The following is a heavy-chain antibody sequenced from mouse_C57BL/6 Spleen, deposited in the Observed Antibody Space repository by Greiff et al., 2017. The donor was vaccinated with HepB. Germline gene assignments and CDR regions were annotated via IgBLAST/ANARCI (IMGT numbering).Heavy chain of an antibody. V-gene: IGHV1-82*01. Sequence: QVQLQQSGPELVKPGASVKISCKASGYAFSSSWMNWVKQRPGKGLEWIGRIYPGDGDTNYNGKFKGKATLTADKSSSTAYMQLSSRTSEDSAVYFCARSAYYSNYDAMDYWGQGTSVTVSS. CDR2: IYPGDGDT. D-gene: IGHD2-5*01. CDR1: GYAFSSSW. CDR3: ARSAYYSNYDAMDY. J-gene: IGHJ4*01.